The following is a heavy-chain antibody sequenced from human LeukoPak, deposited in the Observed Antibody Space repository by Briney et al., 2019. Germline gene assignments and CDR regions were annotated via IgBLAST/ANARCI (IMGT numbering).Heavy chain of an antibody. V-gene: IGHV1-18*01. CDR2: ISAYNGNT. J-gene: IGHJ3*02. CDR1: GYTFTSYG. CDR3: ARVLRYSSSSGDAFDI. Sequence: GASVKVSCKASGYTFTSYGISWVRQAPGQGLEWMGWISAYNGNTNYAQKLQGRVTMTTDTSTSTAYMELRSLRSDDTAVYYCARVLRYSSSSGDAFDIWGQGTMVTVSS. D-gene: IGHD6-6*01.